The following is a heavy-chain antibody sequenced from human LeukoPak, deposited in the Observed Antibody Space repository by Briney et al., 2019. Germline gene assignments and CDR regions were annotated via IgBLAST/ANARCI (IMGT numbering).Heavy chain of an antibody. CDR3: ARVAYYSDRSAFGFFDY. V-gene: IGHV4-4*02. Sequence: SGTLSLTCAVSGGSISSSSWWSWVRQPPGKGLEWIGEIYHSGSTNYNPSLKSRVTISVDKSKNQFSLKLTSVTAADTAVYYCARVAYYSDRSAFGFFDYWGRGTLVTVPS. CDR2: IYHSGST. J-gene: IGHJ4*02. CDR1: GGSISSSSW. D-gene: IGHD3-22*01.